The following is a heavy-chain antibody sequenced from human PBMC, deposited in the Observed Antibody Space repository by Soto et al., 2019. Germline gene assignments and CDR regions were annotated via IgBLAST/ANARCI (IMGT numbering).Heavy chain of an antibody. V-gene: IGHV1-69*08. CDR1: EGPFSAYT. Sequence: QGQLVQSGAEVKKPGSSVKVSCTASEGPFSAYTINWVRQAPGQRLEWMARIIPKHGTATYAEKFQGRAATTADRSTTTASLELSSLRSDDTAVYYCARHVLLPSSKFAYRDVWGKGTTVTVSS. CDR2: IIPKHGTA. J-gene: IGHJ6*03. CDR3: ARHVLLPSSKFAYRDV. D-gene: IGHD3-3*02.